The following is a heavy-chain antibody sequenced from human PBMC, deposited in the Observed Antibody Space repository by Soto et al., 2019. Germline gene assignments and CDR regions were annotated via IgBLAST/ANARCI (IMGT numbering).Heavy chain of an antibody. D-gene: IGHD2-15*01. CDR1: GGTFSSYT. CDR2: IIPILGIA. V-gene: IGHV1-69*08. J-gene: IGHJ4*02. Sequence: QVQLVQSGAEVKKPGSSVKVSCKASGGTFSSYTISWVRQAPGQGLEWMGRIIPILGIANYAQKFQGRVRITADKYTNTAYMELSSLRSEDTAVYYCARDGYCSGGSCSYYFDYWGQGTLVTVSS. CDR3: ARDGYCSGGSCSYYFDY.